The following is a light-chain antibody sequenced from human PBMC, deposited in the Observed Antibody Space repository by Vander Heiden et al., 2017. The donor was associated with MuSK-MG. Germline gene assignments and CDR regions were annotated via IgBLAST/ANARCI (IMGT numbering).Light chain of an antibody. J-gene: IGLJ2*01. CDR1: RSNIGNNF. Sequence: HSVLTQPPSASGTPGQRVIISCSGSRSNIGNNFVCWYQKLPGTAPKLLIYRDYLRPSGVPDRFSGGKSGTSASLAIGGLQADDEAEYYCASWDDTLSVVVFGGGTKLTVL. V-gene: IGLV1-47*01. CDR2: RDY. CDR3: ASWDDTLSVVV.